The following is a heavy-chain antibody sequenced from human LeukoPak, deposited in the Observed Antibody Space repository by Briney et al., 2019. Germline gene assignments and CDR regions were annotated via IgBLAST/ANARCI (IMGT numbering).Heavy chain of an antibody. V-gene: IGHV3-74*01. Sequence: PGGSLRLSCAASGFTFRNYWMHWVRQAPGKGLVWVSRINSDGSSTTYADSVRGRFTISRDNAKNTLYLQMNSLRAEDTAVYYCASFLYSSSWYSYYYYYGMDVWGQGTTVTVSS. CDR3: ASFLYSSSWYSYYYYYGMDV. J-gene: IGHJ6*02. CDR2: INSDGSST. D-gene: IGHD6-13*01. CDR1: GFTFRNYW.